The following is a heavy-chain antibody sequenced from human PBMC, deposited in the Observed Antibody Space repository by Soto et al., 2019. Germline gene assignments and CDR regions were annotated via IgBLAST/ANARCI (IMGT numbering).Heavy chain of an antibody. CDR3: ARDEVSSSSTYYYGMDV. D-gene: IGHD6-6*01. J-gene: IGHJ6*02. Sequence: AVKVSCKASGCTFSSYAISWVRQAPGQGLEWMGGIIPIFGTANYAQKFQGRVTITADESTSTAYMELSSLRSEDTAVYYRARDEVSSSSTYYYGMDVWGQGTTVTVSS. CDR1: GCTFSSYA. V-gene: IGHV1-69*13. CDR2: IIPIFGTA.